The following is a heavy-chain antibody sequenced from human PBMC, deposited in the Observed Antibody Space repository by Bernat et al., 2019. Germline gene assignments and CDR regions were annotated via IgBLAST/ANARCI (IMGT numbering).Heavy chain of an antibody. Sequence: QVTLRESGPALVKPTQTLTLTCTFSGFALTTTGMCVSWVRQPPGKALEWLARIDWDDDKFYNTSLKTRLTISKDTSKNQVVLIMTNMDPVDTATYYCVRIRKDSSGSFYPFDYWGQGTLVTVSS. CDR3: VRIRKDSSGSFYPFDY. CDR2: IDWDDDK. CDR1: GFALTTTGMC. J-gene: IGHJ4*02. D-gene: IGHD3-22*01. V-gene: IGHV2-70*17.